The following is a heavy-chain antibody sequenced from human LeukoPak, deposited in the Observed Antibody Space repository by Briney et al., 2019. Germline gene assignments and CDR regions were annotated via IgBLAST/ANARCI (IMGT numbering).Heavy chain of an antibody. J-gene: IGHJ6*02. CDR2: ISYDGSKK. V-gene: IGHV3-30*18. D-gene: IGHD4-17*01. CDR3: AKARKAYGDYGYYYYGMDV. Sequence: GGSLRLSCAASGFTLSSYGMHWVRQAPGKGLEWVAVISYDGSKKYYADSVKGRFTISRDNSKNTLYLQMNSLRAEDTAVYYCAKARKAYGDYGYYYYGMDVWGQGTTVTVSS. CDR1: GFTLSSYG.